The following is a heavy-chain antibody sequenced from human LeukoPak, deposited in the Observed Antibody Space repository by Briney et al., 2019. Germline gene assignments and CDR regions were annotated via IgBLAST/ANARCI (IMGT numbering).Heavy chain of an antibody. CDR1: GYTFTSYY. J-gene: IGHJ5*02. Sequence: ASVKVSCKASGYTFTSYYMHWVRQAPGQGLEWMGRINPNSGGTNYAQRFQDRVTMTRDTSISIVYMDLSSLRSDDTAVYYCAGSYGSGSYYGGNWFDPWGQGTLVTVSS. D-gene: IGHD3-10*01. V-gene: IGHV1-2*06. CDR3: AGSYGSGSYYGGNWFDP. CDR2: INPNSGGT.